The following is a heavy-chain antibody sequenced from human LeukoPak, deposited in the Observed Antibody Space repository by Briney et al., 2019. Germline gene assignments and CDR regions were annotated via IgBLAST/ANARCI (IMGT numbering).Heavy chain of an antibody. J-gene: IGHJ4*02. V-gene: IGHV3-64*01. CDR3: ARGTYYYDSSGYYQDY. CDR2: ISSNGGGT. D-gene: IGHD3-22*01. Sequence: ASVKVSCKASGYTFTSYAMHWVRQAPGKGLEYVSAISSNGGGTYYANSVKGRFTISRDNSKNTLYLQMGSLRAEDMAVYYCARGTYYYDSSGYYQDYWGQGTLVTVSS. CDR1: GYTFTSYA.